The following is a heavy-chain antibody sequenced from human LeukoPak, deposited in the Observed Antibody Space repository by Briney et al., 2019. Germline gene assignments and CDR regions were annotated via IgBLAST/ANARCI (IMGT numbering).Heavy chain of an antibody. D-gene: IGHD3-9*01. J-gene: IGHJ4*02. Sequence: GGTLRLSCAASGFTFYNSAMNWVRQAPGKGLEWVSGISGSGTSTYYADSVKGRFTISRDNAKNSLYLQMNSLRAEDTAVYYCARTYYDILTGYNPYFDYWGQGTLVTVSS. V-gene: IGHV3-23*01. CDR2: ISGSGTST. CDR1: GFTFYNSA. CDR3: ARTYYDILTGYNPYFDY.